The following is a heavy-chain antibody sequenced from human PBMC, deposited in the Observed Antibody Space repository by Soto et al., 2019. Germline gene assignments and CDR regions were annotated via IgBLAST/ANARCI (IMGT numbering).Heavy chain of an antibody. J-gene: IGHJ1*01. Sequence: ASVKVSCKASGYTFTGHYIHWVRQAPGQGPEWMGEIGPASGDTRYAQKFQVRVTMTRDTSITTVYMELNNLSPDDTAVYYCGIGRSRQLVVLYWGQRSSVIGSS. V-gene: IGHV1-2*02. D-gene: IGHD2-2*01. CDR3: GIGRSRQLVVLY. CDR1: GYTFTGHY. CDR2: IGPASGDT.